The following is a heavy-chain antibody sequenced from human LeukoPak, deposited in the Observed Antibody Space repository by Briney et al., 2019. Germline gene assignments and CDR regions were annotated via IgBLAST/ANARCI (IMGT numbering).Heavy chain of an antibody. CDR3: ARDRSYYYGMDV. Sequence: SETLSLTCTVSGGSISSYYWSWIRQPPGKGLEWIGYIYYSGSTNYNPSLKSRVTISVDTSKNQFSLKLSSVTAADTAVYYCARDRSYYYGMDVWGQGTTVTVSS. J-gene: IGHJ6*02. CDR1: GGSISSYY. CDR2: IYYSGST. V-gene: IGHV4-59*01.